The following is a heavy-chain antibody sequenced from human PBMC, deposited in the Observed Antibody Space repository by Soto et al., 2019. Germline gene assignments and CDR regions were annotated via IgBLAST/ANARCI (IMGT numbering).Heavy chain of an antibody. CDR2: IKSKTDGGTT. V-gene: IGHV3-15*07. CDR1: GFTFSNAW. Sequence: GGSLRLSCAASGFTFSNAWMNWVRQAPGKGLEWVGRIKSKTDGGTTDYAAPVKGRFTISRDDSKNTLYLQMNSLKTEDTAVYYCTAYEGELNYYYYGMDVWGQGTTVTVSS. CDR3: TAYEGELNYYYYGMDV. J-gene: IGHJ6*02. D-gene: IGHD5-12*01.